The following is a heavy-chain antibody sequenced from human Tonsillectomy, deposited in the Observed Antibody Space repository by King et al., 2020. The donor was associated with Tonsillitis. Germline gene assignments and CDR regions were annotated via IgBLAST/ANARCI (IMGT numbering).Heavy chain of an antibody. CDR1: GGSISGGASY. J-gene: IGHJ5*02. Sequence: QLQESGPGLVKPSQTLSLTCTVSGGSISGGASYWSWIRQHPGKGLEWIGYIYDIGNTYYNPSLKIRHIISVDTSKNQYSLKLSSVTAADTAVYYCGRYEGGVFDPWGQGILVTVSS. CDR2: IYDIGNT. D-gene: IGHD2-15*01. CDR3: GRYEGGVFDP. V-gene: IGHV4-31*03.